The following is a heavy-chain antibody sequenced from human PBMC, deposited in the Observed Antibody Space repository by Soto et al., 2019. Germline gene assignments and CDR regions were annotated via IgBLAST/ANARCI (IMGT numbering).Heavy chain of an antibody. CDR3: ARYRREAVAGYTLDN. Sequence: SETLSLTCTVSGGSISSNYWNWIRQPPGKGLEWIGYVYNSGSTNYNPSLKSRVTISEATSKSQFSLKVNSMTAADTAVYYCARYRREAVAGYTLDNWGQGILVTVSS. J-gene: IGHJ4*02. D-gene: IGHD6-13*01. CDR2: VYNSGST. V-gene: IGHV4-59*01. CDR1: GGSISSNY.